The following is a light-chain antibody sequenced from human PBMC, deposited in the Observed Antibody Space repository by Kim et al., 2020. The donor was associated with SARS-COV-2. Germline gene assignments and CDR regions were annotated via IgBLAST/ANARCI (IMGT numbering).Light chain of an antibody. CDR1: QGIDNY. CDR3: QQAYSLPYT. V-gene: IGKV1-39*01. CDR2: DAS. Sequence: SASVGDRVTITCRASQGIDNYLNWYQREAGKAPNLLIYDASSLQSGVPSRFSGGVSGTDFTLTISSLQPEDFATYYCQQAYSLPYTFGQGTKLEI. J-gene: IGKJ2*01.